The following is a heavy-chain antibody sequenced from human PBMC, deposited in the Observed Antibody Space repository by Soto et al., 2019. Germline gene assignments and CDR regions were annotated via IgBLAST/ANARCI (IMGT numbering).Heavy chain of an antibody. CDR2: INHSGST. D-gene: IGHD5-12*01. J-gene: IGHJ4*02. V-gene: IGHV4-34*01. Sequence: QVQLQQWGAGLLKPSETLSLTCAVYGGSFSGYYWSWIRQPPGKGLEWIGEINHSGSTNYNPSLKSRVTISVDPSKNQFSLKLSSVTAADTAVYYCARGPLSGYPYYFDYWGQGTLVTVSS. CDR3: ARGPLSGYPYYFDY. CDR1: GGSFSGYY.